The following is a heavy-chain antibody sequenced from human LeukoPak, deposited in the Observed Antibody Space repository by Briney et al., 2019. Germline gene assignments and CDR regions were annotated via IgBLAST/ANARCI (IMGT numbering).Heavy chain of an antibody. Sequence: GGSLRLSCAASGFTFSSFGMHWVRQAPGKGLEWVAVISYDGSNKYYADSVKGRFTISRDNSKNTLYLQMSSLRAEDTAVYYCVKDKYGGSDSPLDYWGQGTLVTVSS. V-gene: IGHV3-30*18. J-gene: IGHJ4*02. CDR1: GFTFSSFG. CDR3: VKDKYGGSDSPLDY. CDR2: ISYDGSNK. D-gene: IGHD5-12*01.